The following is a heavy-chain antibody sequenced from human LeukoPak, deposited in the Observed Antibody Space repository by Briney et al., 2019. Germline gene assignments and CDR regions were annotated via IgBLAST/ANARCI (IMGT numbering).Heavy chain of an antibody. Sequence: ASVKVSCKASGYTFTGYYMHWVRQAPGQGLEWMGWINPNSGGTNYAQKFQGRVTMTRDTSISTAYMELSRLRSDDTAVYYCAREAYCGGDCYSSHDYWGQGTLVTVSS. D-gene: IGHD2-21*02. CDR3: AREAYCGGDCYSSHDY. V-gene: IGHV1-2*02. CDR2: INPNSGGT. J-gene: IGHJ4*02. CDR1: GYTFTGYY.